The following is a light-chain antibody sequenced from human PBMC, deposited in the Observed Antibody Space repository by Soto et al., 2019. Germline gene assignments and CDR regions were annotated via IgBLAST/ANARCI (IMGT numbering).Light chain of an antibody. J-gene: IGKJ2*01. CDR3: QQYNSYSRYT. V-gene: IGKV1-5*03. CDR1: QSISSW. CDR2: KAS. Sequence: DIQMTQSPSTLSASVGDRVTITCRASQSISSWLAWYQQKPGKAPKLLIYKASSLESRVPSRFSGSGSGTEFTLTISSLQPDDFATYYCQQYNSYSRYTFGQGTKLEIK.